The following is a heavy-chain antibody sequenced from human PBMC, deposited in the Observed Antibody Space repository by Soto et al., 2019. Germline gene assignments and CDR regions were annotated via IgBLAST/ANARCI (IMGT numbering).Heavy chain of an antibody. Sequence: GGSLRLSCAASGFTFTDYSMTWVRQAPGKGLEWLSYISSTTITIYYADSVKGRFTVSRDNAKNSVYLQMSSLRDEDKAVYYCARDFGKWSNWFDPWGQGTMVTVSP. CDR1: GFTFTDYS. CDR2: ISSTTITI. D-gene: IGHD2-15*01. CDR3: ARDFGKWSNWFDP. J-gene: IGHJ5*02. V-gene: IGHV3-48*02.